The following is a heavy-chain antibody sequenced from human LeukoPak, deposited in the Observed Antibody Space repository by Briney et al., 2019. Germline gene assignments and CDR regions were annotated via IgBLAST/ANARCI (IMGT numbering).Heavy chain of an antibody. CDR1: GFTFSSYS. J-gene: IGHJ4*02. Sequence: GGSLRLSCAASGFTFSSYSMNWVRQAPGKGLEWVSSISSSSSYIYYADSVKGRFTISRDNAKNSLYLQMNSLRAEDTAVYYCARDGYCSGGSCYAVPFDYWGQGTLVTVSS. CDR2: ISSSSSYI. CDR3: ARDGYCSGGSCYAVPFDY. D-gene: IGHD2-15*01. V-gene: IGHV3-21*01.